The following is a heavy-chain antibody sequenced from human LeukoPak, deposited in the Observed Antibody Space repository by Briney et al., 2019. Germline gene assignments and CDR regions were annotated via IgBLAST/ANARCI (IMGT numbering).Heavy chain of an antibody. D-gene: IGHD6-19*01. V-gene: IGHV3-23*01. Sequence: GGSQRLSCAASGFTFSNYAMSWVRQAPGKGLEWVSGISGSGGRTYYADSVKGRFTISRDNSKNTLYLQMNSLRAEDTAVYYCAKHGSGRYFDYWGQGTLVTVSS. CDR3: AKHGSGRYFDY. J-gene: IGHJ4*02. CDR1: GFTFSNYA. CDR2: ISGSGGRT.